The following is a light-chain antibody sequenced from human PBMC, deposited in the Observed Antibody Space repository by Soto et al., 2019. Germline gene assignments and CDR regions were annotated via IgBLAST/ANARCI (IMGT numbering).Light chain of an antibody. CDR1: SNDVGGYNY. Sequence: QSALTQLPSASGSPGQSVTISCTGTSNDVGGYNYVSWYQQHPGKAPKLMIYEVSKRPSGVPDRFSGSKSGNTASLTVSGLQAEDEADYYCSSYAGSNNLVFGGGTKLTVL. J-gene: IGLJ2*01. CDR2: EVS. CDR3: SSYAGSNNLV. V-gene: IGLV2-8*01.